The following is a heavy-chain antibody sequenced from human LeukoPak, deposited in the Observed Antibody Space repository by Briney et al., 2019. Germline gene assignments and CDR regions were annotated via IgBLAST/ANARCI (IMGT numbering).Heavy chain of an antibody. J-gene: IGHJ4*02. V-gene: IGHV3-74*01. D-gene: IGHD6-19*01. Sequence: GGSLRLSCAASGFTFSSYWMHWVRQAPGKGLVWVSRINTDGSSTSYADSVKGRFTISRDNAKNTLYLQMNSLRAEDTAVYYCARDPGDGSGWSPFDYWGQGTLVTVSS. CDR1: GFTFSSYW. CDR3: ARDPGDGSGWSPFDY. CDR2: INTDGSST.